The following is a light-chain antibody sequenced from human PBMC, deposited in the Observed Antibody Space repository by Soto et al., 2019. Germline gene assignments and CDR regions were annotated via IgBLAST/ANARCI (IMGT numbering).Light chain of an antibody. CDR3: GTWDSSLSAVV. CDR2: DNN. CDR1: SSNIGNNY. Sequence: QSVLTQPPSGSAAPGQKVTISCSGSSSNIGNNYVSWYQQLPGTAPKLLIYDNNKRPSGIPDRFSGSKSGTSATLGITGLQTGDEADYYCGTWDSSLSAVVFGGGIKVTVL. V-gene: IGLV1-51*01. J-gene: IGLJ2*01.